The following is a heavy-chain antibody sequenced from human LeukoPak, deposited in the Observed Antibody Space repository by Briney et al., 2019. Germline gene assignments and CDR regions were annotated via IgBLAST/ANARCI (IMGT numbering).Heavy chain of an antibody. CDR1: GFTFSSYA. J-gene: IGHJ4*02. CDR2: ISGSGGST. CDR3: AKGDHYYDSSGYPDY. V-gene: IGHV3-23*01. Sequence: PGGSLRLSCAASGFTFSSYAMSWVRQAPGKGLEWVSAISGSGGSTYYADPVKGRFTISRDNSKNTLYLQMNSLRAEDTAVYYCAKGDHYYDSSGYPDYWGQGTLVTVSS. D-gene: IGHD3-22*01.